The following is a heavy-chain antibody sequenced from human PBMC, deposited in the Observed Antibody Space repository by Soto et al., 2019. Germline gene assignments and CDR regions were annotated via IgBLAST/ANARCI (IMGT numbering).Heavy chain of an antibody. J-gene: IGHJ6*02. D-gene: IGHD6-13*01. Sequence: QVQLVQSGAEVKKPGASVKVSCKASGYIFTNYAIHWVRQAPGQRLEWMGWLNADNGNTKYSQSFQGRVTITRDTSASIAYMELSSLRSEDTAVYYCARAAAAGTRNYYFGMEVWGHGTTVTVSS. CDR2: LNADNGNT. CDR1: GYIFTNYA. V-gene: IGHV1-3*01. CDR3: ARAAAAGTRNYYFGMEV.